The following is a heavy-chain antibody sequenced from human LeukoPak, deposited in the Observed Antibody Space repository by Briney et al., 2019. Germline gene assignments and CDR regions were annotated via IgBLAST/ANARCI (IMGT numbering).Heavy chain of an antibody. CDR1: GYTFTSYG. Sequence: EASVKVSCKASGYTFTSYGISWVRHAPGQGLECLGWISTYNGNTDYAQELQGRVTMTTDTSTSTAYVELRRMRSDDTAAYYCARDPYYYGSGGGVRYFDLWGRGTLVTVSS. V-gene: IGHV1-18*01. J-gene: IGHJ2*01. CDR3: ARDPYYYGSGGGVRYFDL. CDR2: ISTYNGNT. D-gene: IGHD3-10*01.